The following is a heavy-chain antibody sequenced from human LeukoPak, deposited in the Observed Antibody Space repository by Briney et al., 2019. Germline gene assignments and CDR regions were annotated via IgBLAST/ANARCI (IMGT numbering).Heavy chain of an antibody. CDR3: ARERWLQLRDYYYYYGMDV. J-gene: IGHJ6*02. CDR1: GGSISSYY. V-gene: IGHV4-59*01. D-gene: IGHD5-24*01. CDR2: IYYSGST. Sequence: SETLSLTCTVSGGSISSYYWSWIRQPPGKGLEWIGYIYYSGSTNYNPSLKSRVTISVDTSKNQISLKLSSVTAADTAVYYCARERWLQLRDYYYYYGMDVWGQGTTVTVSS.